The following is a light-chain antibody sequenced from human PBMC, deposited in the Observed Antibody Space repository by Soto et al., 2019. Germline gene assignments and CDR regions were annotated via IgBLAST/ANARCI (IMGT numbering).Light chain of an antibody. J-gene: IGKJ1*01. V-gene: IGKV1-39*01. CDR1: QSIRRW. CDR3: QQSYSTSWT. Sequence: DIQMTQSPSMLSASVGDRVTIACRASQSIRRWLAWYQQKPRKAPKLLIYAASSLQRGVPSRFSGSGSGTDFTLTISSLQPEDFATYYCQQSYSTSWTFGQGTKVDIK. CDR2: AAS.